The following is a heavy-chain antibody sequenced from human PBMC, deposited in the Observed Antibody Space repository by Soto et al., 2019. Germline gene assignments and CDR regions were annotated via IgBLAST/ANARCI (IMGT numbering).Heavy chain of an antibody. CDR2: ISSSSSYI. D-gene: IGHD4-17*01. Sequence: GGSLRLSCAASGFTFSSYSMNWVRQAPGKGLEWVSSISSSSSYIYYADSVKGRFTISRDNAKNSLYLQMNSLRAEDTAVYYCASHDYGDYEGGLRWGQGTLVTVSS. CDR3: ASHDYGDYEGGLR. J-gene: IGHJ4*02. V-gene: IGHV3-21*01. CDR1: GFTFSSYS.